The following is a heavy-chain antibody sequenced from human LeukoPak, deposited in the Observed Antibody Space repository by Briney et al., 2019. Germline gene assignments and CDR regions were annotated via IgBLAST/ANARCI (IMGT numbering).Heavy chain of an antibody. CDR2: ISGSGGST. Sequence: GGSLRLSCAASGFTFSSYAMSWVRQAPGKGLEWVSGISGSGGSTYYADSVKGRFTISRDNSKNTLYLQMNSLRAEDTAVYYCAKVGGITIYSFGPDYWGQGTLVTVSS. CDR3: AKVGGITIYSFGPDY. CDR1: GFTFSSYA. D-gene: IGHD3-9*01. J-gene: IGHJ4*02. V-gene: IGHV3-23*01.